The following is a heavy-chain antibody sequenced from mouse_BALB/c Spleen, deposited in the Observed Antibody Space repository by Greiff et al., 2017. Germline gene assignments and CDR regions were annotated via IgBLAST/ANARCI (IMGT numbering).Heavy chain of an antibody. CDR2: IDPANGNT. Sequence: VQLQQSGAELVKPGASVKLSCTASGFNFKDYYMHWVKQRPEQGLEWIGRIDPANGNTKYDPKFQGKATITADTSSNTAYLQLSSLTSEDTAVYYCANGAMDYWGQGTSVTVSS. CDR1: GFNFKDYY. CDR3: ANGAMDY. J-gene: IGHJ4*01. V-gene: IGHV14-3*02.